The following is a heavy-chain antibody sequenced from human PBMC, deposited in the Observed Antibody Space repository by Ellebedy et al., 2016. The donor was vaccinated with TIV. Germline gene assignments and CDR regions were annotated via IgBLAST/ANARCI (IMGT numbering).Heavy chain of an antibody. CDR3: ARGSSTSWYGGAFDI. Sequence: AASVKVSCKASGYTFINYGISWVRQAPGQGLEWMGWISAGTGYTNIAQRFQGRVTLTTDTSTNPAYIELRSLRSDDTAVYYCARGSSTSWYGGAFDIWGQGTMVTVSS. V-gene: IGHV1-18*04. J-gene: IGHJ3*02. CDR2: ISAGTGYT. CDR1: GYTFINYG. D-gene: IGHD6-13*01.